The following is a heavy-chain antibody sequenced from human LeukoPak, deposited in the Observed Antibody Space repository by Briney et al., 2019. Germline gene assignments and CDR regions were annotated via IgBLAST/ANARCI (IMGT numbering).Heavy chain of an antibody. V-gene: IGHV3-21*01. D-gene: IGHD1-26*01. Sequence: GGSLRLSCAASGFTFSSYSMNWVRQAPGKGLEWVSYISSSTYIYYADSVKGRFTISRDNAKNSLYLQMNSLRAEDTAVYYCAREVGATNAEYFQHWGQGTLVTVSS. CDR3: AREVGATNAEYFQH. J-gene: IGHJ1*01. CDR2: ISSSTYI. CDR1: GFTFSSYS.